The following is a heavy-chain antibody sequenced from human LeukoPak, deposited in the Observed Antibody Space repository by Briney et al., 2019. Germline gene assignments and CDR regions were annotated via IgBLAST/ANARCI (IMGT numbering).Heavy chain of an antibody. J-gene: IGHJ4*02. D-gene: IGHD6-13*01. CDR2: ISGSGLST. CDR3: ASGVRAAAGTSGYY. V-gene: IGHV3-23*01. CDR1: GFTFSIYA. Sequence: GGSLRLSCADSGFTFSIYAMNWVRQAPGKGLEWVSGISGSGLSTYYADSVKGRFTISRDNSKNTLYLQMNSLRVDDTAVYYCASGVRAAAGTSGYYWGQGTLVTVSS.